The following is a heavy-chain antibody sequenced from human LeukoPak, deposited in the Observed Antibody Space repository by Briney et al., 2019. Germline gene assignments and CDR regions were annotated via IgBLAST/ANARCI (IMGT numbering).Heavy chain of an antibody. V-gene: IGHV4-59*01. CDR3: AREVAAAGTGFDY. CDR1: GGSISSYY. J-gene: IGHJ4*02. Sequence: PSETLSLTCTVSGGSISSYYWSWIRQPPGKGLGWIGYIYYSGSTNYNPSLKSRVTISVDTSKNQFSLKLSSVTAADTAVYYCAREVAAAGTGFDYWGQGTLVTVSS. CDR2: IYYSGST. D-gene: IGHD6-13*01.